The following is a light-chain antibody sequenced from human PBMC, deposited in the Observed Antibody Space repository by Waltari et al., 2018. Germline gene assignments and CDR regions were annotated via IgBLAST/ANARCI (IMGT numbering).Light chain of an antibody. CDR1: TRDVGRYNY. CDR3: SSYTSIKTPYVV. J-gene: IGLJ2*01. Sequence: QSALTQPASVSGSPGQSITISCTGTTRDVGRYNYVSWYQCHPGKAPELIISEVTNGPSGVSDRLSGSKSGNTASLSISGLQPEDEADYYCSSYTSIKTPYVVFGGGTKVTVL. V-gene: IGLV2-14*01. CDR2: EVT.